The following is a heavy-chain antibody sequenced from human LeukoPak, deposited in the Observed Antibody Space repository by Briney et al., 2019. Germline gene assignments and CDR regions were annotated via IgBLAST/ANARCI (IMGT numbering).Heavy chain of an antibody. CDR3: ARERSSSWFIEF. V-gene: IGHV4-38-2*02. Sequence: SETLSLTCGVSGYSISSGYRWGWIRQPPGKGLEWLGNVFQSGSTYYNPSLKSRVTISVDTSKNQFSLKLSSVTAADTAVYYCARERSSSWFIEFWGQGILVAVSS. D-gene: IGHD6-13*01. CDR2: VFQSGST. J-gene: IGHJ4*02. CDR1: GYSISSGYR.